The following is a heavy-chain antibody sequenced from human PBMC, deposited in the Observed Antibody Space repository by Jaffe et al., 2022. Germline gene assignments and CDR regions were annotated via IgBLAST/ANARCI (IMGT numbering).Heavy chain of an antibody. Sequence: EVQLVESGGGLVQPGRSLRLSCTASGFTFGDYAMSWVRQAPGKGLEWVGFIRSKAYGGTTEYAASVKGRFTISRDDSKSIAYLQMNSLKTEDTAVYYCTREEGWDTMIVVVHFDYWGQGTLVTVSS. CDR3: TREEGWDTMIVVVHFDY. J-gene: IGHJ4*02. D-gene: IGHD3-22*01. CDR2: IRSKAYGGTT. V-gene: IGHV3-49*04. CDR1: GFTFGDYA.